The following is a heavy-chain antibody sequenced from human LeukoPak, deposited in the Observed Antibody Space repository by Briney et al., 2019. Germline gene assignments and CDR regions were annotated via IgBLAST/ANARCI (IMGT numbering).Heavy chain of an antibody. V-gene: IGHV4-4*07. CDR2: IYTSGST. CDR1: GGSISSYY. CDR3: ARDRGLGAHNWFDP. J-gene: IGHJ5*02. D-gene: IGHD1-26*01. Sequence: SETLSLTCTVSGGSISSYYWSWIRQPAGKGLEWIGRIYTSGSTNYNPSLKSRVTMSVDTSKNQFSLKLSSVTAADTAVHYCARDRGLGAHNWFDPWGQGTLVTVSS.